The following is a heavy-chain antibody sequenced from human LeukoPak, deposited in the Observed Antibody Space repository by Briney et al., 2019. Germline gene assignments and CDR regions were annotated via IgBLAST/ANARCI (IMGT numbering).Heavy chain of an antibody. J-gene: IGHJ4*02. CDR2: IIPMFGTA. D-gene: IGHD5-18*01. V-gene: IGHV1-69*06. CDR3: ARARGDTAMDYYFDY. CDR1: GGTFSSYA. Sequence: GASGTVSCKASGGTFSSYAISWVRQAPGQGLEWMGGIIPMFGTANYAQKFQGRVTITADKSTSTAYMELSSLRAEDTAVYYCARARGDTAMDYYFDYWGQGTLVTVSS.